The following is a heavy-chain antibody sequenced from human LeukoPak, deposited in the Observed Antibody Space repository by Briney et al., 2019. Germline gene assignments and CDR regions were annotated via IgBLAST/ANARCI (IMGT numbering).Heavy chain of an antibody. Sequence: PLETLSLTCTVSGGSISSSSYYWGWIRQPPGKGLEWIGSIYYSGSTYYNPSLKSRVTISVDTSKNQSSLKLSSVTAADTAVYYCARHVGYSSGKNDAFDIWGQGTMVTVSS. CDR3: ARHVGYSSGKNDAFDI. CDR1: GGSISSSSYY. D-gene: IGHD6-19*01. CDR2: IYYSGST. V-gene: IGHV4-39*01. J-gene: IGHJ3*02.